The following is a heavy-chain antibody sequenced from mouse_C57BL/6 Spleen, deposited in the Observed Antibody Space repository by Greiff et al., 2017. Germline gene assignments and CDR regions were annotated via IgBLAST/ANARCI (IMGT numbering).Heavy chain of an antibody. Sequence: DVMLVESGGGLVQPGGSLKLSCAASGFTFSDYYMYWVRQTPEKRLEWVAYISNGGGSTYYPDTVKGRFTISSDNAKNTLYLQMSRLKSEDTAMYYCARHEGLLLDYWGQGTTLTVSS. D-gene: IGHD2-3*01. V-gene: IGHV5-12*01. CDR1: GFTFSDYY. CDR3: ARHEGLLLDY. J-gene: IGHJ2*01. CDR2: ISNGGGST.